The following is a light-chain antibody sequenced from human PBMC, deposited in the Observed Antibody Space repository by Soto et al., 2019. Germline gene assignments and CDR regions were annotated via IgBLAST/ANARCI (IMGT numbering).Light chain of an antibody. CDR2: GAS. CDR1: QNIRNY. J-gene: IGKJ3*01. CDR3: QQSYTAVFT. V-gene: IGKV1-39*01. Sequence: DIQMTQSPSSLSASVGDRVTITCRASQNIRNYLNWYQQKPGKAPNLLIYGASSLQSGVPSRFSGSGSEPDFTLTINNLQPEDFATYYCQQSYTAVFTFGPGTKVDIK.